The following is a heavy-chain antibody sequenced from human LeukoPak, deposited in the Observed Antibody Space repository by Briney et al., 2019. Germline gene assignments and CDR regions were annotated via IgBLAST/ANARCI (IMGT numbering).Heavy chain of an antibody. CDR1: GFTFSSYA. D-gene: IGHD4-17*01. Sequence: GGSLRLSCAASGFTFSSYAMSWVRQAPGKGLEWVSAISGSGDSTYYADSVKGRFTISRDNSKNTLYLQMNSLRAEDTAVYYCAKGKNGDYAGPIDYWGQGTLVTVSS. V-gene: IGHV3-23*01. J-gene: IGHJ4*02. CDR3: AKGKNGDYAGPIDY. CDR2: ISGSGDST.